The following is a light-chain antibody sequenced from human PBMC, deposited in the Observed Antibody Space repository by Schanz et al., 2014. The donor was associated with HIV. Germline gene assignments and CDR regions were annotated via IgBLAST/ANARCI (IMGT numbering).Light chain of an antibody. CDR3: CSYTTTSTYV. J-gene: IGLJ1*01. CDR1: SSDVGGYNY. CDR2: DVS. Sequence: QSVLTQPASVSGSRGQSITISCTGTSSDVGGYNYVSWYQQHPGKAPKLMIYDVSNRPSGVSSRFSGSKSGNTASLTISGLQAEDEADYYCCSYTTTSTYVFGAGTKLTVL. V-gene: IGLV2-14*03.